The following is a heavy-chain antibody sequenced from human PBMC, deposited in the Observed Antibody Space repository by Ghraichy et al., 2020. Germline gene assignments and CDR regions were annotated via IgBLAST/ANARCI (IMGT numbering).Heavy chain of an antibody. V-gene: IGHV4-34*01. Sequence: SQTLSLTCAVYGGSFSAYYRSWIRQPPGKGLEWIGEINHSGSTYYSPSLKSRVTISVDTSKNQFSLKLSSVTAADTAVYYCALAYCGGDCYSGYFQHWGQGTLVNVSS. CDR1: GGSFSAYY. CDR3: ALAYCGGDCYSGYFQH. CDR2: INHSGST. J-gene: IGHJ1*01. D-gene: IGHD2-21*02.